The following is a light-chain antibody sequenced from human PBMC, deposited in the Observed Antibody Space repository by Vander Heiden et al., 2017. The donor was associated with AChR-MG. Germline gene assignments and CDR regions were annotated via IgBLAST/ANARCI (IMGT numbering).Light chain of an antibody. Sequence: QSVLTQPRSVSGAPGQRVPLPCTGSSSKLGANCDVHWHQPPPGTAPKLLIYGRINRPSGGPERVSGSTSGASASLAITGLQAEDKAEYYCQSYDSGLCGYVFGTGTKVTVL. V-gene: IGLV1-40*03. CDR2: GRI. CDR1: SSKLGANCD. CDR3: QSYDSGLCGYV. J-gene: IGLJ1*01.